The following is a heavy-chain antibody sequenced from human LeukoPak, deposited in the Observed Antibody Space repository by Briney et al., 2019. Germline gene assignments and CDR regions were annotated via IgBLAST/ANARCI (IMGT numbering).Heavy chain of an antibody. Sequence: PSETLSLTCAVYGGSFSGYYWSWIRQPPGKGLGWFGYIYYSGSTNYNPSLKSRVTISVDTSKNQFSLKLSSVTAADTAVYYCARHHTAMVPYYGMDVWGQGATVTVSS. CDR2: IYYSGST. CDR1: GGSFSGYY. J-gene: IGHJ6*02. CDR3: ARHHTAMVPYYGMDV. D-gene: IGHD5-18*01. V-gene: IGHV4-59*08.